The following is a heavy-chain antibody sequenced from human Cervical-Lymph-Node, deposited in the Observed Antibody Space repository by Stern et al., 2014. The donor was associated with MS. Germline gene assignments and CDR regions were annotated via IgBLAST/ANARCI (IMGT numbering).Heavy chain of an antibody. CDR2: ISPYNGNT. V-gene: IGHV1-18*01. D-gene: IGHD4-11*01. Sequence: HVQLVQSGPEVRQPGASVRVSCKASGYTFTTPNYGIARVREAPGRGLDWMVWISPYNGNTVYAQKLQDRVTMTTDTSTSTAYMEQRSLRADDTAFYYCARERLRDFNDYHFDSWGQGTLVTVSS. CDR1: GYTFTTPNYG. J-gene: IGHJ4*02. CDR3: ARERLRDFNDYHFDS.